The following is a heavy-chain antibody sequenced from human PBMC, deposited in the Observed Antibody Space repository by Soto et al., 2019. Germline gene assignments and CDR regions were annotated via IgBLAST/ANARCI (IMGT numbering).Heavy chain of an antibody. D-gene: IGHD3-22*01. CDR2: VKSKTDGGTT. CDR1: GFTFSNAL. Sequence: GGSLRLSCAASGFTFSNALINWVRHTPGKGLEWVGRVKSKTDGGTTDFAAPVKGRFAISRDDSKNMVYLEMNSIKTEDTAIYYCTTDSYITSIIVRFDYWGHGTLVTVSS. V-gene: IGHV3-15*07. J-gene: IGHJ4*01. CDR3: TTDSYITSIIVRFDY.